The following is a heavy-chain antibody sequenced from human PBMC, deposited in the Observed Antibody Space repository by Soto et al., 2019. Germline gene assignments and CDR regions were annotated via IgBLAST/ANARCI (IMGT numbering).Heavy chain of an antibody. CDR3: ARDGIGGTAFWGYLDY. V-gene: IGHV3-30*02. CDR2: IRFDGSNE. Sequence: QVLLVESGGGVAQPGGSLTLSCAASESIFRGYGMHWIRQTPDKGLEWVAIIRFDGSNEHYADSVKGRFTISRDNSKNMLYLQMNSLRVEDKAFYCARDGIGGTAFWGYLDYWGQGTLVTVSS. J-gene: IGHJ4*02. CDR1: ESIFRGYG. D-gene: IGHD2-15*01.